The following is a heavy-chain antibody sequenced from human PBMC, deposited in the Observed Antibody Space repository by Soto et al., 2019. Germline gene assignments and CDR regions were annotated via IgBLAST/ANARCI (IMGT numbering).Heavy chain of an antibody. V-gene: IGHV3-64D*06. CDR2: ISPNGGST. CDR1: GFTFSTYD. Sequence: GSLRLSCSASGFTFSTYDVHWVRQAPGKGLEFVAGISPNGGSTYYADSVEGRSTSSRDNSKNTLYLQMRSLGSEDTALYYSVRLIDYWGQGTLVTVSS. CDR3: VRLIDY. D-gene: IGHD2-21*01. J-gene: IGHJ4*02.